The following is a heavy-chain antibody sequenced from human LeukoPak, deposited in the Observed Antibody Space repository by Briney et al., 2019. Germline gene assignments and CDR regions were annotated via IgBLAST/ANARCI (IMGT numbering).Heavy chain of an antibody. D-gene: IGHD3-22*01. Sequence: GGSLRLSCAASGFTFSNAWMSWVRQAPGKGLEWVGRIKSKTDGGTTDYAAPVKGRFTISRDDSKNTLYLQMNSLRAEDTAVYYCAGTTRYYYDSSGYHAAFDIWGQGTMVTVSS. J-gene: IGHJ3*02. CDR1: GFTFSNAW. CDR2: IKSKTDGGTT. CDR3: AGTTRYYYDSSGYHAAFDI. V-gene: IGHV3-15*01.